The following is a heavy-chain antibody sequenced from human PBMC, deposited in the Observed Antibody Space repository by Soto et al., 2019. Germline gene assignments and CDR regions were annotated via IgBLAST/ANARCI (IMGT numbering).Heavy chain of an antibody. Sequence: GGSLRLSCAASGFTFSSAWMSWVRQAPGKGLEWVGRIKSKTDGGTTDYAAPVKGRFTISRDDSKNTLYLQMNSLKTEDTAVYYCTPARASYTWPEVGWFKSYYGMEVWGQGTTVAVSS. J-gene: IGHJ6*02. V-gene: IGHV3-15*01. CDR3: TPARASYTWPEVGWFKSYYGMEV. CDR1: GFTFSSAW. D-gene: IGHD3-16*01. CDR2: IKSKTDGGTT.